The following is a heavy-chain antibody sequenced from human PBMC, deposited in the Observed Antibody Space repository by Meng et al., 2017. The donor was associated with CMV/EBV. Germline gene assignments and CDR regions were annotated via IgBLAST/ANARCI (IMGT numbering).Heavy chain of an antibody. D-gene: IGHD2-2*01. V-gene: IGHV1-8*01. Sequence: ASVKVSCKASGYTFTSYDINWVRQATGQGLEWMGWMNPNSGNTGYAQKFQGRVTMTRNTSISTAYMELSSLRSEDTAVHYCASELFCSSTSCWWGQGTLVTVSS. J-gene: IGHJ4*02. CDR3: ASELFCSSTSCW. CDR2: MNPNSGNT. CDR1: GYTFTSYD.